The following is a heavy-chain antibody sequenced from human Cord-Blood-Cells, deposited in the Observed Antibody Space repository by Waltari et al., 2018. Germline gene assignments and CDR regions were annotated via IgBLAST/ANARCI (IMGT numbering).Heavy chain of an antibody. Sequence: QVQLQESGPGLVKPSQTLSLTCTVSGGSISSGGYYWSWIRQPPGKGLEWIGYIYYSGSTYYNPSLKSRVTISVDTSKNQFSLKLSSVTAADTAVYYCARALESLYSSSSWFDPWGQGTLVTVSS. CDR1: GGSISSGGYY. CDR3: ARALESLYSSSSWFDP. D-gene: IGHD6-6*01. V-gene: IGHV4-31*03. J-gene: IGHJ5*02. CDR2: IYYSGST.